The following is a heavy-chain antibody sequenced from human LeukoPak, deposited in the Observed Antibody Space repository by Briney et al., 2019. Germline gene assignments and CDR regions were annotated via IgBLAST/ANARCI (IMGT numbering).Heavy chain of an antibody. CDR3: AKGDVVTAIFPLDY. CDR1: GFTFSSYA. CDR2: ISGSGGTT. V-gene: IGHV3-23*01. D-gene: IGHD5-12*01. Sequence: PGGSLRLSCAASGFTFSSYAMSWVRQAPGKGLEWVSGISGSGGTTYYADSVQGRFTISRDNSKKTLFLQMSSLRAEDTDVYYCAKGDVVTAIFPLDYWGQGTLVIVSS. J-gene: IGHJ4*02.